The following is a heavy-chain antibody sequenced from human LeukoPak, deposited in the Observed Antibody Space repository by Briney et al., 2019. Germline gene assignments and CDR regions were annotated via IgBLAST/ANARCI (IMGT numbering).Heavy chain of an antibody. D-gene: IGHD5-12*01. CDR1: GFTFSSYT. Sequence: GGSLRLSCAASGFTFSSYTMHWFRQAPGKGLEWVAVISYDGSNKYYADSVKGRFTISRDNSKNTLYLQMNSLRAEDTAVYYCSRRRDGYPSYGMDVWGQGTTVTVSS. CDR2: ISYDGSNK. CDR3: SRRRDGYPSYGMDV. J-gene: IGHJ6*02. V-gene: IGHV3-30*04.